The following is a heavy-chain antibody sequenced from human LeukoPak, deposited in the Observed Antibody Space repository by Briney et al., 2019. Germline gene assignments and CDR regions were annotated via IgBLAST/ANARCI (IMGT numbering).Heavy chain of an antibody. D-gene: IGHD3-10*01. CDR2: IYYSGST. CDR3: ARTAKYYYGSETYYFFDY. Sequence: SETLSLTCTVSGGSISSYYWSWIRQPPGKGLEWIGYIYYSGSTNYNPSLKSRVTISLDTSQNQFSLTLTSVAPADTAVYYCARTAKYYYGSETYYFFDYWGQGTLVTVSS. V-gene: IGHV4-59*01. J-gene: IGHJ4*02. CDR1: GGSISSYY.